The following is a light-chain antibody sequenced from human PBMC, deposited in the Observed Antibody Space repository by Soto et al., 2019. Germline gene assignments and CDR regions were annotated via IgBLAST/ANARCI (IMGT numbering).Light chain of an antibody. CDR3: CSFAGGSTDV. J-gene: IGLJ2*01. Sequence: QSALTQPRSVSGSPGQSITISCTGSSSDVGGYNYVSWYQQHPDKSPKLIIFGVSERPPGVPHRFSGSKSGNTASLTISGLQAEDEAFYYCCSFAGGSTDVFGGGTKLTVL. CDR2: GVS. CDR1: SSDVGGYNY. V-gene: IGLV2-11*01.